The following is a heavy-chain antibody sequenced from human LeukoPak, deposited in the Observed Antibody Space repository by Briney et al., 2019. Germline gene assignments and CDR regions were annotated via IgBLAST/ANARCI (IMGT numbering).Heavy chain of an antibody. CDR1: GFTFSSYS. J-gene: IGHJ5*02. CDR3: ARERPIASNWFDP. CDR2: ISSSSSYI. D-gene: IGHD3-22*01. Sequence: PGGSLRLSCAASGFTFSSYSMNWVRQAPGKGLEWVSSISSSSSYIYYADSVKGRFTISRDNAKNTLYLQMNSLRAEDTAVYYCARERPIASNWFDPWGQGTLVTVSS. V-gene: IGHV3-21*01.